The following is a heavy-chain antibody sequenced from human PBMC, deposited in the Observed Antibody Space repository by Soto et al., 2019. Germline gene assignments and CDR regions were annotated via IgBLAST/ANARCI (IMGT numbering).Heavy chain of an antibody. CDR2: IYSSENT. CDR1: CGSVRRNSYS. CDR3: ARLNGYCVSTNCHGYYGMDV. Sequence: SETLSLTCTVSCGSVRRNSYSWGWIRQSPGKGLEWIGTIYSSENTYYNPSLLSRVTISVDTSKNEFSLRLSSVTAADTAVYYCARLNGYCVSTNCHGYYGMDVWGQGTTVT. D-gene: IGHD2-2*03. J-gene: IGHJ6*02. V-gene: IGHV4-39*01.